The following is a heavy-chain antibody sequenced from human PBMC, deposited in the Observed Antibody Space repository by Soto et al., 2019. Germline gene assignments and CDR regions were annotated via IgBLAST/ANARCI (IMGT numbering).Heavy chain of an antibody. V-gene: IGHV3-23*01. CDR1: GFILNNYA. CDR3: VKRGRNRGAFDF. J-gene: IGHJ3*01. Sequence: VQLLESGGDLVQPGWSLRLSCVASGFILNNYAMSWVRQAPGKGLEWVSTIGGTDGDSDGVPWYEDSVKGRFNISMDSSADPLFLHMDNLRVEDSALYYCVKRGRNRGAFDFRGQGTTVGVSS. CDR2: IGGTDGDSDGVP. D-gene: IGHD3-10*01.